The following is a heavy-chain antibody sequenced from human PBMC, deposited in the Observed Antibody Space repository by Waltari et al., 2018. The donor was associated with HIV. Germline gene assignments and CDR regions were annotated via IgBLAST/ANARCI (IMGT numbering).Heavy chain of an antibody. Sequence: QVQLQESGPGLVQPSQTLSLTCTVSGGSISSGRYSWRWLRQPAGKGLEWIGRIYISGSTNYNPALKSRVTISVDTSKNHFSLKLSSVTAADTAVYYCARGVPAATDWFDPWGQGTLVTVSS. CDR1: GGSISSGRYS. CDR3: ARGVPAATDWFDP. V-gene: IGHV4-61*02. J-gene: IGHJ5*02. D-gene: IGHD2-2*01. CDR2: IYISGST.